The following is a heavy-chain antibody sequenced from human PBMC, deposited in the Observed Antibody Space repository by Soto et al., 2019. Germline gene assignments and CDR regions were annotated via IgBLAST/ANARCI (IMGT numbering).Heavy chain of an antibody. D-gene: IGHD3-10*01. J-gene: IGHJ4*02. V-gene: IGHV3-66*01. CDR3: ARDLGYYGSGSRIDY. Sequence: EVQLVESGGGLVQPGGSLRLSCAASGFTVSSNYMSWVRQAPGKGLEWVSVIYSGGSTYYAASVKGRFTTSRDNSKNTMYLQMNSLRAEDTAVYYCARDLGYYGSGSRIDYWGQGTLVTVSS. CDR1: GFTVSSNY. CDR2: IYSGGST.